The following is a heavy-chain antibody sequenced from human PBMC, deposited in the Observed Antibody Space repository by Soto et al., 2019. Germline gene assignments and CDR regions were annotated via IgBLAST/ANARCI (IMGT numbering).Heavy chain of an antibody. D-gene: IGHD2-2*01. J-gene: IGHJ4*02. V-gene: IGHV3-21*01. CDR3: ASRYYSSTSCYSRGEYYFDY. CDR1: GFTFSSYS. CDR2: ISSSSSYI. Sequence: EVQLVESGGGLVKPGGSLRLSCAASGFTFSSYSMNWVRQAPGKGLEWVSSISSSSSYIYYADSVKGRFTISRDNAKNSLYLQMNSLRAEDTAVYYCASRYYSSTSCYSRGEYYFDYWGQGTLVTVSS.